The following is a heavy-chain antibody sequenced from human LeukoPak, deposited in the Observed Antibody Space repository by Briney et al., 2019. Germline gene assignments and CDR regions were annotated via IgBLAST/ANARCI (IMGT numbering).Heavy chain of an antibody. CDR2: MNPNSGNT. V-gene: IGHV1-8*03. CDR1: GYTFTSYD. Sequence: ASVKVSCKASGYTFTSYDINWVRQATGQGLEWMGWMNPNSGNTGYAQKFQGRDTITRNTSISTAYMELSSLRSEDTAVYYCAREGRSSGYSIWGQGTLVTVSS. CDR3: AREGRSSGYSI. J-gene: IGHJ4*02. D-gene: IGHD3-22*01.